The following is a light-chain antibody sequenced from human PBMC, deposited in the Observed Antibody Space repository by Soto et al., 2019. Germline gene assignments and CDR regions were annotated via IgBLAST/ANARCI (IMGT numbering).Light chain of an antibody. J-gene: IGKJ1*01. CDR1: QSVSSN. CDR3: PLYNDLPLT. CDR2: GAF. V-gene: IGKV3-15*01. Sequence: SAFALSVYPEERATLSCRASQSVSSNLAWYQQKPGQAPSLLIYGAFTRATGIPARFSGTGSGTEFTLTISSLQSEDFALYYCPLYNDLPLTFAQGTKVDIK.